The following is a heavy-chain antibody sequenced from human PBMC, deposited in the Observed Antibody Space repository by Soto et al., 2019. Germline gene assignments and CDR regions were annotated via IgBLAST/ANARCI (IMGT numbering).Heavy chain of an antibody. CDR3: ARHEGNGNVWPLDY. CDR1: GYSFTTYG. Sequence: ASVKVSCKASGYSFTTYGIFWVRQAPGQGLEWMGWISPYNGKTNYAQNIQGRVSMTTDTSTTTAYMELRSLRSDDTAVYYCARHEGNGNVWPLDYWGQGILVTVSS. V-gene: IGHV1-18*01. D-gene: IGHD2-8*01. J-gene: IGHJ4*02. CDR2: ISPYNGKT.